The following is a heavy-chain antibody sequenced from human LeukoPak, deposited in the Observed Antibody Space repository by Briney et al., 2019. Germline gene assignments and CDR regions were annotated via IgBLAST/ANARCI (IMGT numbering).Heavy chain of an antibody. V-gene: IGHV3-11*04. CDR2: ISSSGSTI. D-gene: IGHD1-26*01. J-gene: IGHJ6*02. Sequence: GGSLRLSCAASGFTFSDYYMSWIRQAPGKGLEWVSYISSSGSTIYYADSVKGRFTISRDNAKNTLYLQMNSLRAEDTAVYYCARGLVGATDYYYYGMDVWGQGTTVTVSS. CDR1: GFTFSDYY. CDR3: ARGLVGATDYYYYGMDV.